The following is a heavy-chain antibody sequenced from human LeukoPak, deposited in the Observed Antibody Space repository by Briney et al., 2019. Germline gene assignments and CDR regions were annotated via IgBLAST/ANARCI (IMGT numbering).Heavy chain of an antibody. J-gene: IGHJ4*02. D-gene: IGHD3-22*01. V-gene: IGHV4-39*01. CDR1: GGSISSSSYY. Sequence: SETLSLTCTVSGGSISSSSYYWGWIRQPPGKGLEWIGSIYYSGSTYYNPSLKSRVTISVDTSKNQFSLKLSSVTAADTAVYYCARRAGSEGYYYDSSGYYYWYYFDYWGQGTLVTVSS. CDR2: IYYSGST. CDR3: ARRAGSEGYYYDSSGYYYWYYFDY.